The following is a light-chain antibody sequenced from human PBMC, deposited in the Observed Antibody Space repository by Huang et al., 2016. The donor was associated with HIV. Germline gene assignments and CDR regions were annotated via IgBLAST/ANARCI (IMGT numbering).Light chain of an antibody. Sequence: EIVMTQSPATLSVSPGERATLSCRASETVQTNLAWYQHRPGQAPRLLIFDASISASDIPARFSGSGSGTEFTLTISSVQSEDFAVYYYQQYAKRPRTFGQGSKVDLK. J-gene: IGKJ1*01. CDR3: QQYAKRPRT. CDR2: DAS. V-gene: IGKV3-15*01. CDR1: ETVQTN.